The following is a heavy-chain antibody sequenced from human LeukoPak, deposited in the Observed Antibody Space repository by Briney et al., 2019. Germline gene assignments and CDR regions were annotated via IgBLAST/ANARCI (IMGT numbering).Heavy chain of an antibody. V-gene: IGHV3-33*08. Sequence: GGSLRLSCAASGFIFSGYSMNWVRQAPGKGLEWVAVIWYDGSNKYYADSVKGRFTISRDNSKNTLYLQMNSLRAEDTAVYYCARAEVVTTTISYYWGQGTLVTVSS. J-gene: IGHJ4*02. CDR2: IWYDGSNK. CDR3: ARAEVVTTTISYY. D-gene: IGHD2-21*02. CDR1: GFIFSGYS.